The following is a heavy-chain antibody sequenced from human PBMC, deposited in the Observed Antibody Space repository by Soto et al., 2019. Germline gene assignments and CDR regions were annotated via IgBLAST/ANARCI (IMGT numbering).Heavy chain of an antibody. CDR3: SSISGTPAGRRVDY. J-gene: IGHJ4*02. CDR1: GYRFSSYW. Sequence: GESLKISCKASGYRFSSYWAVWVRQLPWKGLEYMGRIDPSDSDTDYSPSFQGHVTFSADKSITTASLHWNSLKESDTGIYYCSSISGTPAGRRVDYWGQGTQVTVSA. D-gene: IGHD1-20*01. CDR2: IDPSDSDT. V-gene: IGHV5-10-1*01.